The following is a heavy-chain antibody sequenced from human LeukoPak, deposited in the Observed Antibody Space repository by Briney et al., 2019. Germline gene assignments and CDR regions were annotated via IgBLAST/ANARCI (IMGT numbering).Heavy chain of an antibody. CDR3: ARGVATPSDY. Sequence: SETLSLTCAVYGGSLSGYFWNWVRQRPGKGLEWIGEINHSRSTIYNPSLKRRVTISVDTSTNQFSLKLSSVTAADTAVYYCARGVATPSDYWGQGALVTASS. D-gene: IGHD5-12*01. V-gene: IGHV4-34*01. CDR2: INHSRST. J-gene: IGHJ4*02. CDR1: GGSLSGYF.